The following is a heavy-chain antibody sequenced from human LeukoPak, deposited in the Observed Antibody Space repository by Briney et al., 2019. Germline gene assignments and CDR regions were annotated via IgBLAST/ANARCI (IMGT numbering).Heavy chain of an antibody. Sequence: GASVKVSCKASGGTFSSYAISWVRQAPGQGLEWMGGIIPIFGTANYAQKFQGRVTITTDESTSTAYMELSSLRSEDTAVYYCASFGLGSGYDAGYWGQGTLVTVSS. J-gene: IGHJ4*02. CDR3: ASFGLGSGYDAGY. V-gene: IGHV1-69*05. CDR2: IIPIFGTA. D-gene: IGHD5-12*01. CDR1: GGTFSSYA.